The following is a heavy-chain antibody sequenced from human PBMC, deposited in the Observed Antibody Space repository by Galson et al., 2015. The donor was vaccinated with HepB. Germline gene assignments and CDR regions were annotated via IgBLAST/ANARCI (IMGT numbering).Heavy chain of an antibody. J-gene: IGHJ6*02. CDR2: ISGSGGST. D-gene: IGHD6-13*01. CDR1: GFTFSSYA. V-gene: IGHV3-23*01. Sequence: SLRLSCAASGFTFSSYAMSWVRQAPGKGLEWVSGISGSGGSTYYADSVKGRFTISRDNSKNTLYLQMNSLRAEDTAVYYCAKDRRAQQLVQFRYYFYGMDVWGQGTTVTVSS. CDR3: AKDRRAQQLVQFRYYFYGMDV.